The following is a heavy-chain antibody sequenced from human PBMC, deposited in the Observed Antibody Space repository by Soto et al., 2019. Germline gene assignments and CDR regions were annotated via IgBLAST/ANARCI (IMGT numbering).Heavy chain of an antibody. V-gene: IGHV2-5*02. D-gene: IGHD6-13*01. Sequence: QITLNESGPALVKPTQTLTLTCTFSGFSLTTSGLGVHWLRPPPGKALEWLAVIYGDDDKRYNPSLETRLTITKDTSKNHVVLTMTNMDPLDTATYYCAHNPSYITNWYIRDDWFDPWGQGTLVTVSS. CDR2: IYGDDDK. CDR3: AHNPSYITNWYIRDDWFDP. J-gene: IGHJ5*02. CDR1: GFSLTTSGLG.